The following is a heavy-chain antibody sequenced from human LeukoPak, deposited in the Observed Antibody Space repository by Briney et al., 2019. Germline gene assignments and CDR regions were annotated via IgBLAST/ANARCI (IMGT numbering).Heavy chain of an antibody. CDR3: ARKDYDSGYYDY. CDR2: IYHSGST. CDR1: GGSISSSNW. Sequence: SGTLTLTCAVSGGSISSSNWWSWVRQPPGKGLEWTGEIYHSGSTNYNPSLKSRVTISVDKSKNQFSLKLTSVTAADTAVYYCARKDYDSGYYDYWGQGTLVTVSS. J-gene: IGHJ4*02. V-gene: IGHV4-4*02. D-gene: IGHD3-22*01.